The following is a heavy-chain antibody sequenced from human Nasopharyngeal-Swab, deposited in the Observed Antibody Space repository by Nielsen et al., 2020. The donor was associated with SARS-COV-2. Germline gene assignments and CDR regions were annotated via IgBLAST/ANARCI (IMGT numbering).Heavy chain of an antibody. V-gene: IGHV3-11*06. CDR1: GFTFSDYY. CDR2: ISSSRSYT. J-gene: IGHJ3*02. Sequence: GESLKISCAASGFTFSDYYMSWIRQAPGKGLEWVSYISSSRSYTNYADSVKGRFTISRDNAKNSLYLQMNSLRAEDTAVYYCASLRNDYVWGSYRSPDAFDIWGQGTMVTVSS. D-gene: IGHD3-16*02. CDR3: ASLRNDYVWGSYRSPDAFDI.